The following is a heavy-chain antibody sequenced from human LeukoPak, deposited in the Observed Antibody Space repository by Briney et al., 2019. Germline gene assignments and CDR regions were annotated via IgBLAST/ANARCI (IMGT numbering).Heavy chain of an antibody. V-gene: IGHV1-8*01. Sequence: GASVKVSCKASGYTFTSYDINWLRQATGQGPEWMGWMNPNSGATGYAQKFQGRVTMTRSTSINTAYMELSSLRSEDTAVYYCARAPLSWGFDYWGQGTLVTVSS. D-gene: IGHD7-27*01. CDR3: ARAPLSWGFDY. J-gene: IGHJ4*02. CDR1: GYTFTSYD. CDR2: MNPNSGAT.